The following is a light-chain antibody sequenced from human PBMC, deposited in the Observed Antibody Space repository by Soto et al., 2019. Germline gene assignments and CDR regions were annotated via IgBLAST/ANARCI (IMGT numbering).Light chain of an antibody. V-gene: IGLV2-14*03. CDR2: DVT. CDR1: SSDVGGYNY. Sequence: QSVLTQPASVSGSPGQWTTIYCTGTSSDVGGYNYVSWYQHHPGKAPKLMIYDVTNRPSGVSNRFSGSKSGNTASLTISGLQTEDEADYYCSSYTSSNSYVFGTGTKVTVL. CDR3: SSYTSSNSYV. J-gene: IGLJ1*01.